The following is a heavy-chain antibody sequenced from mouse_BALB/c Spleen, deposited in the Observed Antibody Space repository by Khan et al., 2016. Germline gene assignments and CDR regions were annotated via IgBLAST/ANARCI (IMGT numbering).Heavy chain of an antibody. Sequence: EVQLVESGPGLVKPSQSLSLTCSVTGYSITSGYYWNWIRQFPGNKLEWMGYISYDGSNNYNPSLKNRISITRDPSKNQFFLKLNSVTTEDTATYYCARAWYFDYWGQGTTLTVSS. V-gene: IGHV3-6*02. CDR2: ISYDGSN. CDR3: ARAWYFDY. J-gene: IGHJ2*01. CDR1: GYSITSGYY.